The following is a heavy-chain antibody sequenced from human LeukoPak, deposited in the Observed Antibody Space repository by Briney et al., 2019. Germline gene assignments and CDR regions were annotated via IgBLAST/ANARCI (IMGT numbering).Heavy chain of an antibody. J-gene: IGHJ4*02. CDR3: ARRGGSSWYPFDY. CDR1: GGSFSDYY. CDR2: INHSGST. Sequence: PSETLSLTCAVYGGSFSDYYWSWIRQPPGKGLEWIGEINHSGSTNYNPSLKSRVTISVDTSKNQFSLKLSSVTAADTAVYYCARRGGSSWYPFDYWGQGTLVTVSS. D-gene: IGHD6-13*01. V-gene: IGHV4-34*01.